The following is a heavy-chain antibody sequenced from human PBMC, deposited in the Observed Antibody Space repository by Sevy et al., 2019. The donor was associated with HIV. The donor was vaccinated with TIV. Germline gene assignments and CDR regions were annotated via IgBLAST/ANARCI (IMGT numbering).Heavy chain of an antibody. V-gene: IGHV3-53*01. D-gene: IGHD6-13*01. CDR3: ASLLAAADAFDY. CDR1: GFTVSSNY. J-gene: IGHJ4*02. Sequence: GGSLSLSCAASGFTVSSNYMSWVRQAPGKGLEWVSVIYSGGSTYYADSVKGRFTISRDNSKNTLYLQMNSLRAEDTAVYYCASLLAAADAFDYWGQGTLVTVSS. CDR2: IYSGGST.